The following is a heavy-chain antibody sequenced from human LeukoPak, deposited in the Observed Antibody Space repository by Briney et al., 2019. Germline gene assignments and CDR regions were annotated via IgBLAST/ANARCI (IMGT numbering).Heavy chain of an antibody. CDR1: GGTFSSYA. D-gene: IGHD2-21*01. Sequence: SVKVSCKASGGTFSSYAISWVRQAPGQGLEWMGRIIPILGIANYAQKFQGRVTITADKSTSTAYMELSSLRSDDTAVYYCARDAIKMGIFDYWGQGTLVTVSS. V-gene: IGHV1-69*04. J-gene: IGHJ4*02. CDR2: IIPILGIA. CDR3: ARDAIKMGIFDY.